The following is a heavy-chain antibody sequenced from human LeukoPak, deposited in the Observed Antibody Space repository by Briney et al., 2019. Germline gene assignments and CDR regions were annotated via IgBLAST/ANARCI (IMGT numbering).Heavy chain of an antibody. CDR2: IRYDGSNK. D-gene: IGHD3-9*01. J-gene: IGHJ4*02. CDR3: ARELTIFYTGDHY. CDR1: GFTFSSYG. Sequence: TGGSLRLSCAASGFTFSSYGMHWVRQAPGKGLEWVAFIRYDGSNKYYADSVKGRFTISRDNAKNSLYLQMNSLRAEDTAVYYCARELTIFYTGDHYWGQGTLVTVSS. V-gene: IGHV3-30*02.